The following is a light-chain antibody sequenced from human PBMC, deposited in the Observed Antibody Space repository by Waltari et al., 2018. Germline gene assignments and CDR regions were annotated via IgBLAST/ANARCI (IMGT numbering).Light chain of an antibody. J-gene: IGKJ4*01. V-gene: IGKV3-11*01. Sequence: EIVLTQSPATLSLSPGERATLSCRASQSVSSRLAWYQQKPGRSPRLLIYDATNRATGVPARFSGSGSGTDFTLTISSLEPEDFAVYYCQQRSNWPPLSFGGGTKVEIK. CDR2: DAT. CDR3: QQRSNWPPLS. CDR1: QSVSSR.